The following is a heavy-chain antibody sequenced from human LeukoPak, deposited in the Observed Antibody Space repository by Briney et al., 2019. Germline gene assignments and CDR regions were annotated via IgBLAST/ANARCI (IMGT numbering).Heavy chain of an antibody. CDR1: GGSISSGAYY. J-gene: IGHJ4*02. CDR2: IYHSGST. CDR3: ARDFLQGVRGNTGGSFDY. D-gene: IGHD3-16*01. Sequence: SQTLSLTCTVSGGSISSGAYYWSWIRQPPGRGLEWIGYIYHSGSTYYNPSLKSRVTISVDRSKNQFSLKLSSVTAADTAVYYCARDFLQGVRGNTGGSFDYWGQGTLVTVSS. V-gene: IGHV4-30-2*01.